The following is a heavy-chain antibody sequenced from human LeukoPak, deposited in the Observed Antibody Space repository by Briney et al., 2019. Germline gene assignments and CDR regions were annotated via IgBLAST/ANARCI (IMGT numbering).Heavy chain of an antibody. D-gene: IGHD4-17*01. J-gene: IGHJ4*02. CDR2: IYYTGST. V-gene: IGHV4-59*01. CDR3: ARSGATVTTGFDY. Sequence: PSETLSLTCTVSGGSISSYYWSWIRQPPGKGLEWIGYIYYTGSTNYNPSLKSRVTISLDTSKNQFSLKLSSVTAADTAVYYCARSGATVTTGFDYWGQGTLVTVSS. CDR1: GGSISSYY.